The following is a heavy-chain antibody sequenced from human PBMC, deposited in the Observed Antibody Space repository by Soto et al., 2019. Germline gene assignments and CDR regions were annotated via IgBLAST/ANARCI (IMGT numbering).Heavy chain of an antibody. J-gene: IGHJ4*02. Sequence: GGSLRLSCAASGFTFSSYWMHWIRQAPGKGLVWVSPVSSDGSSTDYAASVKGRFTISRDNAKNSLYLQMNSLRTEDTALYYCAKDIAASGWYSLDYWGQGTLVTVSS. V-gene: IGHV3-74*01. CDR1: GFTFSSYW. CDR3: AKDIAASGWYSLDY. CDR2: VSSDGSST. D-gene: IGHD6-19*01.